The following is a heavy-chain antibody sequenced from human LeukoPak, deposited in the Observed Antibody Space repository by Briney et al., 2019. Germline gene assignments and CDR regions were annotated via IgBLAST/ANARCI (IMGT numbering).Heavy chain of an antibody. Sequence: ASVKVSCKASGYTFSGYYINWVRQAPGQGLEWMGRIIPILGIANYAQKFQGRVTITADKSTSTAYMELSSLRSEDTAVYYCARALDYGDYVWFDPWGQGTLVTVSS. V-gene: IGHV1-69*04. CDR1: GYTFSGYY. J-gene: IGHJ5*02. D-gene: IGHD4-17*01. CDR3: ARALDYGDYVWFDP. CDR2: IIPILGIA.